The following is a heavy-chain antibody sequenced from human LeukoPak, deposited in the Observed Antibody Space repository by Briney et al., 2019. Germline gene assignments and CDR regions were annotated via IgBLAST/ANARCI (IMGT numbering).Heavy chain of an antibody. CDR1: GGSTSSGGYS. D-gene: IGHD2-21*02. CDR2: IYHSGST. V-gene: IGHV4-30-2*01. J-gene: IGHJ4*02. CDR3: AVAGYCGGDCYPHY. Sequence: SETLSLTCAVSGGSTSSGGYSWSWIRQPPGKGLEWIGYIYHSGSTYYNPSLKSRVTISVDRSKNQFSLKLSSVTAADTAVYYCAVAGYCGGDCYPHYWGQGTLVTVSS.